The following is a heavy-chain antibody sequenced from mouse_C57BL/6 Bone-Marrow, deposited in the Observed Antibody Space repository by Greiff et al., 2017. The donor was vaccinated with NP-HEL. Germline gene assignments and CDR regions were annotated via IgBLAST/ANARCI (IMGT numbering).Heavy chain of an antibody. Sequence: EVQVVESGPGLVKPSQSLSLTCSVTGYSITSGYYWYWIRQFPGNKLEWMGYISYDGSNNYNPSLKNRISITRDTSKNQFFLKLNSVTTEDTATYYCATGSSYLAWFAYWGQGTLVTVSA. CDR3: ATGSSYLAWFAY. V-gene: IGHV3-6*01. D-gene: IGHD1-1*01. CDR2: ISYDGSN. J-gene: IGHJ3*01. CDR1: GYSITSGYY.